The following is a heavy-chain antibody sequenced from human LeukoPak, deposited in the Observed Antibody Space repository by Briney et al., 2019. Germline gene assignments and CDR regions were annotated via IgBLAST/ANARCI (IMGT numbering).Heavy chain of an antibody. Sequence: SQTLSLTCTVSGGCISSGGYYWSWIRQHPGTGLEWIGYIYYSGSTYYNPSLKSRVTISVDTYKNQFSLKLSSVTAADTAVYYSARDRVVVVPAASAQYYYGMDVWGQGTTVTVSS. D-gene: IGHD2-2*01. CDR2: IYYSGST. CDR1: GGCISSGGYY. V-gene: IGHV4-31*03. CDR3: ARDRVVVVPAASAQYYYGMDV. J-gene: IGHJ6*02.